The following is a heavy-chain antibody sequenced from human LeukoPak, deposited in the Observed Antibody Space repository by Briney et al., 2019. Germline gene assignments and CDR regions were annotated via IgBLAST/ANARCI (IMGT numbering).Heavy chain of an antibody. CDR2: ISGSGGGT. V-gene: IGHV3-23*01. D-gene: IGHD2-2*01. CDR3: AKAGCTSTSCYSNC. CDR1: GFTFSSYA. J-gene: IGHJ4*02. Sequence: GGSLRLSCAASGFTFSSYAMNWVRQAPGKGLEWVSGISGSGGGTYYADSVKGRFTISRDDSKSTMYLQINSLRAWDTAVYYCAKAGCTSTSCYSNCWGQGTLVTVSS.